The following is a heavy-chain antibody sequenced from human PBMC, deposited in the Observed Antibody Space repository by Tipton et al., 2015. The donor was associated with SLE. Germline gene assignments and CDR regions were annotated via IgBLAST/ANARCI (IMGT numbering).Heavy chain of an antibody. CDR2: INQDGKDEREK. D-gene: IGHD6-6*01. J-gene: IGHJ4*02. Sequence: LTCAVFGGSISRNNWWSWVRQPPGKGLEWVANINQDGKDEREKDYVDSVNGRSTISRDNARKSLYLQMNSLRVEDTAVYYCARDDSSSLDYWGLGTLVTVSS. CDR1: GGSISRNNW. V-gene: IGHV3-7*03. CDR3: ARDDSSSLDY.